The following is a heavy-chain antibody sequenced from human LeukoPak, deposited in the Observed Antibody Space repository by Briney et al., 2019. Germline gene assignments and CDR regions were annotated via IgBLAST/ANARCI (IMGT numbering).Heavy chain of an antibody. D-gene: IGHD2-2*01. V-gene: IGHV4-38-2*02. CDR3: AREGSTSCFDY. CDR1: GYSISSGYY. Sequence: SETLSLTCTVSGYSISSGYYWGWIRQPPGKGLEWIGSIYHSGSTYYNPSLKSRVTISVDTSKNQFSLKLSSVTAADTAVYYCAREGSTSCFDYWGQGTLDTVSS. CDR2: IYHSGST. J-gene: IGHJ4*02.